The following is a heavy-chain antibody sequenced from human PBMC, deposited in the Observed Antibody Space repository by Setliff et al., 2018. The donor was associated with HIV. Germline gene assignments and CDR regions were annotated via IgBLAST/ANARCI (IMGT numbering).Heavy chain of an antibody. CDR3: ARDLQKSCY. J-gene: IGHJ4*02. Sequence: GGSLRLSCAAPGFTFTSYAMNWVRQAPGKGLEWVSGISGSGGGTYYADSVKGRFTIARDNSQNALYLQMESLRAEGTAVYYCARDLQKSCYWGQGTLVTVSS. CDR1: GFTFTSYA. V-gene: IGHV3-23*01. CDR2: ISGSGGGT.